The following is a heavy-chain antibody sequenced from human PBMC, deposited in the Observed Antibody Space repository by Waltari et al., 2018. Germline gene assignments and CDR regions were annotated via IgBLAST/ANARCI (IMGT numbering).Heavy chain of an antibody. Sequence: QVQLQESGPGLVKPSQTLSLTCTVSGGSISSGSSYWSWIRQPAGKGLEWIGRIYTSGSTNYNPSLKSRVTISVDTSKNQFSLKLSSVTAADTAVYYCVAAIRSGYYYVHDYWGQGTLVTVSS. CDR3: VAAIRSGYYYVHDY. CDR1: GGSISSGSSY. J-gene: IGHJ4*02. D-gene: IGHD3-22*01. CDR2: IYTSGST. V-gene: IGHV4-61*02.